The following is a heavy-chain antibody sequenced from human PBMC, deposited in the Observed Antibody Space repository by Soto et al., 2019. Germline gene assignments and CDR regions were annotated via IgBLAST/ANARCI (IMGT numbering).Heavy chain of an antibody. CDR3: ATSTIFGVDPLNYYYYYMDV. J-gene: IGHJ6*03. CDR2: IYYSGST. V-gene: IGHV4-59*08. Sequence: GIRQHPGKGLEWIGYIYYSGSTYYNPSLKSRVTISVDTSKNQFSLKLSSVTAADTAVYYCATSTIFGVDPLNYYYYYMDVWGKGTTVTVSS. D-gene: IGHD3-3*01.